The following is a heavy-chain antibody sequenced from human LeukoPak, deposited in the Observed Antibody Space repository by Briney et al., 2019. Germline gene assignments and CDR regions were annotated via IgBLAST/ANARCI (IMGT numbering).Heavy chain of an antibody. V-gene: IGHV3-23*01. Sequence: GGSLRLSCEVSRFSFSSYAMTWFRQAPGKGLEWVSAISGRGDRTSYADSVKGRVTISRDNSKNTLYLQMNSLRAEDTAVYYCAKDTYVSGTLDWFDPWGQGTLVTVSS. D-gene: IGHD3-10*01. CDR3: AKDTYVSGTLDWFDP. CDR1: RFSFSSYA. CDR2: ISGRGDRT. J-gene: IGHJ5*02.